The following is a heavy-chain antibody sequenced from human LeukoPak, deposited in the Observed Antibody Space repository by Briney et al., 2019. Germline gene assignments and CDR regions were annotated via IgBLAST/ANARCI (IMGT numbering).Heavy chain of an antibody. D-gene: IGHD4-17*01. CDR3: TRGGVYGDYVGY. Sequence: GGSLRLSCAASGFTFSGSAMHWVRQASGKGLEWVGRIRSKANSYATAYAASVKGRFTISRDDSKNTAYLKMNSLKTEDTAVYYCTRGGVYGDYVGYWGQGTLVTVSS. V-gene: IGHV3-73*01. J-gene: IGHJ4*02. CDR1: GFTFSGSA. CDR2: IRSKANSYAT.